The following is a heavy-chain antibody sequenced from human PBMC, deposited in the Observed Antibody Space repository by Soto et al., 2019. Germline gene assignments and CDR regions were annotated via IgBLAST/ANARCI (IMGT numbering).Heavy chain of an antibody. CDR1: GFTFSSYA. D-gene: IGHD3-3*01. V-gene: IGHV3-23*01. J-gene: IGHJ4*02. Sequence: PGGSLRLSCASSGFTFSSYAMSWVRQAPGKGLEWVSAISGSGGSTYYADSVKGRFTISRDNSKNTLYLQMNSLRAEDTAVYYCAKDVTIFGEHYFDYWGQGTLVTVSS. CDR3: AKDVTIFGEHYFDY. CDR2: ISGSGGST.